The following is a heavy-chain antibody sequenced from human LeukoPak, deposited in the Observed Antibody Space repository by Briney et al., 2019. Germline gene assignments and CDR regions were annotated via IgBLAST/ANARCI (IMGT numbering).Heavy chain of an antibody. Sequence: SQTLSLTCSVSGGXLSSGDYYWSWIRQPPGKGLEWIGCIYYSGSTYYNPSLKSRVAMSVDTSKNQFSLKLSSVTAVDTAVYFCARHYDFWSNYHYYYYGMDVWGQGTTVTVSS. CDR2: IYYSGST. CDR1: GGXLSSGDYY. J-gene: IGHJ6*02. V-gene: IGHV4-39*01. D-gene: IGHD3-3*01. CDR3: ARHYDFWSNYHYYYYGMDV.